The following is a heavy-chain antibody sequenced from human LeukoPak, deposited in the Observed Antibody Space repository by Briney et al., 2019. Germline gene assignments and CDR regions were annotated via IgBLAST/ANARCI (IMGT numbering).Heavy chain of an antibody. CDR2: IKQDGSEK. D-gene: IGHD1-26*01. CDR3: ARDRLIVGATGWFDP. Sequence: GGSLRLSCAASGFTFSSYWMSWVRQAPGKGLESVANIKQDGSEKYYVDSVKGRFTISRDNAKNSLYLQMNSLRAEDTAVYYCARDRLIVGATGWFDPWGQGTLVTVSS. CDR1: GFTFSSYW. J-gene: IGHJ5*02. V-gene: IGHV3-7*01.